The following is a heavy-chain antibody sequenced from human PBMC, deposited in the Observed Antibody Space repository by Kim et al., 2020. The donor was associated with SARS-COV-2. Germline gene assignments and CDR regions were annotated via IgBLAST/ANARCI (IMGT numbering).Heavy chain of an antibody. D-gene: IGHD6-13*01. Sequence: ADYVKGRFTISRDNAKNSLYLQMNSLRAEDTAVYYCARSRHYYYYYGMDVWGQGTTVTVSS. J-gene: IGHJ6*02. V-gene: IGHV3-11*01. CDR3: ARSRHYYYYYGMDV.